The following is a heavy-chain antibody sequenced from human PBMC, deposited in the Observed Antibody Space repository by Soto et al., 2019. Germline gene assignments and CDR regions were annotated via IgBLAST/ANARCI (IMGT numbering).Heavy chain of an antibody. CDR2: VNSDETST. J-gene: IGHJ4*02. Sequence: PGGSLRLSCAASGFTFSSYWMHWVRRPPGKGLVWVSRVNSDETSTSYADSVKGRFTISRDNAKNTLYLQMNSLRAEDTAVYYCARGIPFCSAPRDYRGQGTLVTVPP. D-gene: IGHD3-3*01. CDR1: GFTFSSYW. V-gene: IGHV3-74*01. CDR3: ARGIPFCSAPRDY.